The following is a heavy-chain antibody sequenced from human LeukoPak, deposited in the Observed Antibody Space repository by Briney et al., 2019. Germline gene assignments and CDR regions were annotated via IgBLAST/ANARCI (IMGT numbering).Heavy chain of an antibody. CDR2: ISYDGSNK. D-gene: IGHD2-15*01. Sequence: GGSLRLSCAASGFTFSSYGMHWVRQAPGKGLEWVAVISYDGSNKYYADSVKGRFTISRDNSKNTLYLQMNSLRAEDTAVYYCARDVGYCSGGSCYSYYYYGMDVWGQGTTVTVSS. CDR1: GFTFSSYG. V-gene: IGHV3-30*03. CDR3: ARDVGYCSGGSCYSYYYYGMDV. J-gene: IGHJ6*02.